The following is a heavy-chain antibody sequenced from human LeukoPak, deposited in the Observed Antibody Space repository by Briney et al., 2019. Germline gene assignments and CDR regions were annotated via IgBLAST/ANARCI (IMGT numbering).Heavy chain of an antibody. D-gene: IGHD5-12*01. V-gene: IGHV4-59*01. CDR2: IYYSGST. J-gene: IGHJ5*02. CDR1: GGSISSYY. CDR3: ARGIVATTNWFDP. Sequence: SETLSLTCTVSGGSISSYYWSWIRQPPGKGLEWIGYIYYSGSTNYNPSLKSRVTISVDTSKNQFSLKLSSVTAADTAVYYCARGIVATTNWFDPWGQGTLVTVSS.